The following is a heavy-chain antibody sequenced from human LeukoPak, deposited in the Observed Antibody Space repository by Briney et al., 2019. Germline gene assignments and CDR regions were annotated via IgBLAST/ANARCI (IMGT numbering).Heavy chain of an antibody. CDR2: INHSGST. D-gene: IGHD2-15*01. CDR1: GGSFSGYY. CDR3: ARGPYCSGGSCYQYYFDY. J-gene: IGHJ4*02. Sequence: SETLSLTCAVYGGSFSGYYWSWIRQPPGKGLEWIEEINHSGSTNYNPSLKSRVTISVDTSKNQFSLKLSSVTAADTAVYYCARGPYCSGGSCYQYYFDYWGQGTLVTVSS. V-gene: IGHV4-34*01.